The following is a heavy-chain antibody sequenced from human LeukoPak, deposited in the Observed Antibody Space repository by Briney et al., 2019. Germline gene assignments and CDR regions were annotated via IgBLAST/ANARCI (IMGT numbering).Heavy chain of an antibody. CDR2: IYSGGST. D-gene: IGHD6-19*01. CDR1: GFTVSNNY. V-gene: IGHV3-53*01. J-gene: IGHJ4*02. Sequence: GGSLRLSCAASGFTVSNNYMSWVRQAPGKGLEWVSVIYSGGSTNYADSVKGRFTISRDSSKNTLYLQMNSLRAEDTAVYYCARDQGSGWPDYWGQGTLVTVSS. CDR3: ARDQGSGWPDY.